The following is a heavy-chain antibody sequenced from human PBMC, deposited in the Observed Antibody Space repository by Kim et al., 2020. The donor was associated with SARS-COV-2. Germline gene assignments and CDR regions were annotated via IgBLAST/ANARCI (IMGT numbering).Heavy chain of an antibody. CDR1: GFTFSSYG. Sequence: GGSLRLSCAASGFTFSSYGMHWVRQAPGKGLEWVAVISYDGSNKYYADSVKGRFTISRDNSKNTLYLQMNSLRAEDTAVYYCAKAHPIGGSSWYGPKTGYYFDYWGQGTLVTVSS. D-gene: IGHD6-13*01. CDR2: ISYDGSNK. J-gene: IGHJ4*02. CDR3: AKAHPIGGSSWYGPKTGYYFDY. V-gene: IGHV3-30*18.